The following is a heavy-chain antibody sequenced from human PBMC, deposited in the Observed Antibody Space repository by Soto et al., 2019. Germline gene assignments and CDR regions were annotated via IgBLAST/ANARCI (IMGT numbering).Heavy chain of an antibody. V-gene: IGHV3-21*01. CDR2: ITSSSGHI. Sequence: GGSLRLSCAASGFTFSSYAMSWVRQASGKGLEWVSSITSSSGHIYYADSVKGRFTISRDNARNSLYLQMNSLRAEDTAVYYCVRERGLSSFYGMDVWGQGTTVTVSS. CDR1: GFTFSSYA. J-gene: IGHJ6*02. D-gene: IGHD3-10*01. CDR3: VRERGLSSFYGMDV.